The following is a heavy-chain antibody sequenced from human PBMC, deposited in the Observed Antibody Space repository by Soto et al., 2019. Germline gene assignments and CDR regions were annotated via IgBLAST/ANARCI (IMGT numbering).Heavy chain of an antibody. CDR2: IYHSGMT. CDR1: GGSISTGGYY. V-gene: IGHV4-31*03. CDR3: ATVRWELHDAFDI. J-gene: IGHJ3*02. D-gene: IGHD4-17*01. Sequence: QVQLQESGPGLVKPSQTLSLTCTVSGGSISTGGYYWSWIRQHPGRGLEWIGYIYHSGMTFSNPSLQSRVAISIDTSENQFSPKLSSVTAADTAVYYCATVRWELHDAFDIWGHGTMVSVSS.